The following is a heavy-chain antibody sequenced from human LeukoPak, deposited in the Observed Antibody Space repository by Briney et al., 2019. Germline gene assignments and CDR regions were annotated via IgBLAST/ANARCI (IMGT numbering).Heavy chain of an antibody. J-gene: IGHJ4*02. CDR3: ARGVRNSGSYYIDY. V-gene: IGHV1-69*13. CDR2: IIPIFGKT. D-gene: IGHD1-26*01. Sequence: SVKVSCKTSGGTLSSYAISWVRQAPGQGLEWMGGIIPIFGKTNYARNFQGRVTITADESTSIAYMELSSLRSEDTAVYYCARGVRNSGSYYIDYWGQGTQVTVSS. CDR1: GGTLSSYA.